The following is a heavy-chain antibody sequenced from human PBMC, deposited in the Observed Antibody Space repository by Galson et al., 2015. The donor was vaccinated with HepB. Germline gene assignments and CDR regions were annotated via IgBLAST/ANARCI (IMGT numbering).Heavy chain of an antibody. Sequence: SLRLSCAASGFTFSGSAMHWVRQASGKGLEWVANIKEDGSEKNYVDSVKGRFTIARDNAKNSLYLQMNSLRAEDTAVYYCARVKRGEWYSFYYYGMDVWGRGTTVTVSS. CDR3: ARVKRGEWYSFYYYGMDV. D-gene: IGHD3-10*01. J-gene: IGHJ6*02. CDR1: GFTFSGSA. CDR2: IKEDGSEK. V-gene: IGHV3-7*05.